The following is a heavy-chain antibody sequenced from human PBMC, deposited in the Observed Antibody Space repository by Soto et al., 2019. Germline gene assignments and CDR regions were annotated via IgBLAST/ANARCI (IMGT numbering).Heavy chain of an antibody. V-gene: IGHV1-69*13. CDR3: ARGSRPSLYCSGGSCSPYNWFDP. CDR1: GGTFSGYA. CDR2: IIPIFGTA. Sequence: GASVKVSCKASGGTFSGYAISWVRQAPGQGLEWMGGIIPIFGTANYAQKFQGRVTITADESTSTAYMELSSLRSEDTAVYYCARGSRPSLYCSGGSCSPYNWFDPWGQGTLVTVSS. J-gene: IGHJ5*02. D-gene: IGHD2-15*01.